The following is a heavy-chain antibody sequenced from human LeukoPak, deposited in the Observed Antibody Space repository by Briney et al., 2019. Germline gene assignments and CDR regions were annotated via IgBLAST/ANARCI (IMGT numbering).Heavy chain of an antibody. J-gene: IGHJ3*02. Sequence: SETLSLTCAVYGGSFSGYYWSWIRQPPGKGLEWIGYIYYSGSTNYNPSHKSRVTISVDTSKNQFSLKLSSVTAADTAVYYCARLGDSGSYDDAFDIWGQGTMVTVSS. CDR3: ARLGDSGSYDDAFDI. V-gene: IGHV4-59*08. D-gene: IGHD1-26*01. CDR1: GGSFSGYY. CDR2: IYYSGST.